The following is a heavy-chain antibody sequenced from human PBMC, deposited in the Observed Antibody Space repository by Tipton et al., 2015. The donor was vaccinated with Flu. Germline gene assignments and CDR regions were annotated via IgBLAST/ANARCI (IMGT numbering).Heavy chain of an antibody. V-gene: IGHV4-30-4*01. CDR2: ILHTGST. Sequence: LRLSCTVSGGSLSSGDFYWNWIRQPPGKGLEWIGNILHTGSTHYSPSLKSRLTISVGTSKNQFSLRLSSVTAADTAVYYCARDGSSPFDFWGQGTLVTVSS. CDR3: ARDGSSPFDF. D-gene: IGHD6-13*01. CDR1: GGSLSSGDFY. J-gene: IGHJ4*02.